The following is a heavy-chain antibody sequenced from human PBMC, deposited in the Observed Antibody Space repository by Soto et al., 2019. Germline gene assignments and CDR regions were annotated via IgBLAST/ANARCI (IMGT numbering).Heavy chain of an antibody. V-gene: IGHV4-34*01. D-gene: IGHD3-9*01. J-gene: IGHJ2*01. CDR2: INHSGST. Sequence: SETLSLTCAVYGGSFSGYYWSWIRQPPGKGLEWIGEINHSGSTNYNPSLKSRVTISVDTSKNQFSLKLSSVTAADTAVYYCARLLLYYDILTGYYRTLNWYFDLWGRGTLVTVS. CDR1: GGSFSGYY. CDR3: ARLLLYYDILTGYYRTLNWYFDL.